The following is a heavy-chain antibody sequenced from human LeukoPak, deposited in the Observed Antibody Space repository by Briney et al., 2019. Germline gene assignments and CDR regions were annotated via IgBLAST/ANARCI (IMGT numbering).Heavy chain of an antibody. CDR2: INHSAST. CDR1: GASFSGYY. Sequence: PSETLSLTCAVYGASFSGYYWSWIRQPPGKGLEWIGEINHSASTNYNPSLKSRVPISVDTSKNQFSLNLSSVTAADTAVYYCARKYGRYYYYMDVWGKGTTVTVSS. V-gene: IGHV4-34*01. J-gene: IGHJ6*03. D-gene: IGHD2-15*01. CDR3: ARKYGRYYYYMDV.